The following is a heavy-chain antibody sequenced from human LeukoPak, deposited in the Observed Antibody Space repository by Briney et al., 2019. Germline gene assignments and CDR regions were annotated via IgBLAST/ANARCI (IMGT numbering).Heavy chain of an antibody. CDR3: ARVETRYCSSTSCYTGEFDY. CDR2: ISAYNGNT. V-gene: IGHV1-18*01. CDR1: GYTFTSYG. J-gene: IGHJ4*02. Sequence: ASVKVSCKASGYTFTSYGISWVRQAPGQGLEWMGWISAYNGNTNYAQKLQGRVTMTTDTSTSTAYMELRSLRSDDTAVYYCARVETRYCSSTSCYTGEFDYWGRGTLVTVSS. D-gene: IGHD2-2*02.